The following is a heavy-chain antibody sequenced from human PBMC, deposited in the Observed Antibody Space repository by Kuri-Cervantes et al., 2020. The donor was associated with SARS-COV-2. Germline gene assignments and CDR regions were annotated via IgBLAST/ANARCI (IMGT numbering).Heavy chain of an antibody. V-gene: IGHV4-61*01. J-gene: IGHJ6*02. CDR3: ARALVVPAANYYCGMDV. D-gene: IGHD2-2*01. CDR1: GGSVSSGSYY. CDR2: IYYSGST. Sequence: SETLSLTCTVSGGSVSSGSYYWSWIRQPPGKGLEWIGYIYYSGSTNYNPSLKSRVTISVDTSKNQFSLKLSSVTAADTAVYYCARALVVPAANYYCGMDVWGQGTTVTVSS.